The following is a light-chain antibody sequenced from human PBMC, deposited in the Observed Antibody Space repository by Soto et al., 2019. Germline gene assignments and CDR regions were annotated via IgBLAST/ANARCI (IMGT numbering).Light chain of an antibody. J-gene: IGKJ4*01. CDR1: QSVSSN. CDR2: GAS. V-gene: IGKV3-15*01. CDR3: QQHNNWPLT. Sequence: EIVMTQSPATRSGSPGERATLSCRASQSVSSNLAWYQQKPGQAPRLLVYGASTRATGIPARFSGSGSGTQFTLTISSLQSEDFAVYYCQQHNNWPLTFGGGTKVDIK.